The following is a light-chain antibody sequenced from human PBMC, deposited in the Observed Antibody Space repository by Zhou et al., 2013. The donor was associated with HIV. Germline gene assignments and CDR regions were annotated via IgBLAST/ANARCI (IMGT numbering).Light chain of an antibody. CDR2: GAS. Sequence: EIVMSQSPATLSVSAGERVTLSCRASQSINSNLAWYQQKPGQAPRLLIYGASIRATGIPVRFSGGGSGTEFTLIISSLQSEDFAVYWCQQYSQWPRTFGQGTKVEI. V-gene: IGKV3-15*01. J-gene: IGKJ1*01. CDR1: QSINSN. CDR3: QQYSQWPRT.